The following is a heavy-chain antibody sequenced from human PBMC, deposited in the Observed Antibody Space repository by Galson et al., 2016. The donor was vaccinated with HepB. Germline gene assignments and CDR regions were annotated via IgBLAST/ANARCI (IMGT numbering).Heavy chain of an antibody. Sequence: SLRLSCAASGFTFSTFAMTWVRQAPGKGLEWVSGISNTGDRTYYTDSVKGRFTISRDNSKHTLYLQMNGLRAEDTAMYYCAKDFRGYLGGLSAAMYTWFDPWCQGTLVTVPS. CDR3: AKDFRGYLGGLSAAMYTWFDP. J-gene: IGHJ5*02. CDR2: ISNTGDRT. V-gene: IGHV3-23*01. CDR1: GFTFSTFA. D-gene: IGHD6-13*01.